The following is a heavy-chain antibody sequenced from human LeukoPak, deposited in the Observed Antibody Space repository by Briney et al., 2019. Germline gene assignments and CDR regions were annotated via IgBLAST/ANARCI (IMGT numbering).Heavy chain of an antibody. Sequence: ASVKVSCKASGYTFTSYYMHWVRQAPGQGLEWMGIINPSGGSTSYAQKFQARVTMTRDTSTSTVYMELSSLRSEDPAVYYCAREVLGLRCWDYWGQGTLATASS. J-gene: IGHJ4*02. D-gene: IGHD3-10*02. V-gene: IGHV1-46*01. CDR3: AREVLGLRCWDY. CDR2: INPSGGST. CDR1: GYTFTSYY.